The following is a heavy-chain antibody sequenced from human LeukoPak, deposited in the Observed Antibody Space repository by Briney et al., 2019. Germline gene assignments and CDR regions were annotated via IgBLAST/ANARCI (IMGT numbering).Heavy chain of an antibody. Sequence: PGGSLRLSCAASGVTISGYWMSWVRQAPGKGLEWVANIKQDASEIYYVGSVKGRFTISRDNAKNSVFLQMNSLRAEDTAVYYCAREADYGGSSGYDYWGQGTLVTVSS. CDR2: IKQDASEI. D-gene: IGHD4-23*01. CDR1: GVTISGYW. V-gene: IGHV3-7*01. CDR3: AREADYGGSSGYDY. J-gene: IGHJ4*02.